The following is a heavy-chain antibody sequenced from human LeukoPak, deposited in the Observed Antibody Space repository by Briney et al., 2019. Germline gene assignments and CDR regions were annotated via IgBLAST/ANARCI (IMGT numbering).Heavy chain of an antibody. D-gene: IGHD3-22*01. Sequence: GGSVRLSCAASGFTFSSYAMSWVRQAPGKGLEWVSAISGSGGSTYYADSVKGRFTISRDNSKNTLYLRMNSLRAEDTAVYYCAKDSSGYYSIPVPFDYWGQGTLVTVSS. CDR3: AKDSSGYYSIPVPFDY. CDR2: ISGSGGST. J-gene: IGHJ4*02. V-gene: IGHV3-23*01. CDR1: GFTFSSYA.